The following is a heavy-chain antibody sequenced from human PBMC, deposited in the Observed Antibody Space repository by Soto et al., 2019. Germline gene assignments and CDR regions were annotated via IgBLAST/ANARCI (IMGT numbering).Heavy chain of an antibody. CDR3: VRDGLDYYDTERLYFDK. CDR2: ISSSAIYI. J-gene: IGHJ4*02. D-gene: IGHD3-22*01. V-gene: IGHV3-21*01. CDR1: GLNLIAYS. Sequence: PGGSLRLSCAASGLNLIAYSLNRVRQAPGKALEWVASISSSAIYIDYADSVKGRFTISRDSANNSLYRQMNSLRAEDTATYYCVRDGLDYYDTERLYFDKWGQGTLVTVSS.